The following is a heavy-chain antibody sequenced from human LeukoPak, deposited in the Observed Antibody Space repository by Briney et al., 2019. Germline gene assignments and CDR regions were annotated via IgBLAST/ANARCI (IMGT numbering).Heavy chain of an antibody. V-gene: IGHV1-46*01. J-gene: IGHJ4*02. D-gene: IGHD6-13*01. Sequence: ASVKVSCKASGHTFTAYYMHWVRQAPGQGLEWMGIINPSGGSTSYAQKFQGRVTMTRDTSTSTVYMELSSLRSEDTAVYYCARRHSSSWYLYQADYFDYWGQGTLVTVSS. CDR1: GHTFTAYY. CDR2: INPSGGST. CDR3: ARRHSSSWYLYQADYFDY.